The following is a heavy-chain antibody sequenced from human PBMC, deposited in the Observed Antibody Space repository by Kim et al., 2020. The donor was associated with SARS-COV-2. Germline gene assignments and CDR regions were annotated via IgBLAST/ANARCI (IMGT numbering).Heavy chain of an antibody. Sequence: ASVKVSCKASGYTFTSYGISWVRHAPGQGLEWMGWISAYNGNTNYAQKFQGRVTMTTDTSTSTAYMELRSLRSDDTAVYYCASDLRSATSPNITIFGVDRFYAMDVWGQGTMVTVSS. V-gene: IGHV1-18*04. D-gene: IGHD3-3*01. CDR2: ISAYNGNT. J-gene: IGHJ6*02. CDR3: ASDLRSATSPNITIFGVDRFYAMDV. CDR1: GYTFTSYG.